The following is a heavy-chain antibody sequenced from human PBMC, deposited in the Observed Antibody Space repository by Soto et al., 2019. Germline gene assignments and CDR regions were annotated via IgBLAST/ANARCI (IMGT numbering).Heavy chain of an antibody. CDR3: ARDDTTSHAFDI. J-gene: IGHJ3*02. V-gene: IGHV4-59*12. Sequence: SVTLSITCTVSGGPISSYYWSWIRQPPGKGLEWIGYIYYSGSTYYNPSLKSRVTISVDTSKNQFSLKLSSVTAADTAVYYCARDDTTSHAFDIWGQWTMVTVSS. CDR1: GGPISSYY. CDR2: IYYSGST. D-gene: IGHD1-1*01.